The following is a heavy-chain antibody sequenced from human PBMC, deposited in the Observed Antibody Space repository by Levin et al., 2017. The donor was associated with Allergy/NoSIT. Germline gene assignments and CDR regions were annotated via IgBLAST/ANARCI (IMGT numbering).Heavy chain of an antibody. CDR2: IDPNSGNT. CDR1: GYTFTGYY. CDR3: VRSEGCNTAKD. Sequence: ASVKVSCKTSGYTFTGYYMHWVRQAPGQGLEWVGWIDPNSGNTNYAQKFHGRVTMTRDTSVSAAYMDLTSLTSDDTAVYYCVRSEGCNTAKDWGQGTQVTVSS. J-gene: IGHJ4*02. V-gene: IGHV1-2*02. D-gene: IGHD4-23*01.